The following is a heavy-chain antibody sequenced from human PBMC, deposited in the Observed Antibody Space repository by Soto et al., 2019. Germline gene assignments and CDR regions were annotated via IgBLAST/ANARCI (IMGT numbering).Heavy chain of an antibody. D-gene: IGHD3-9*01. V-gene: IGHV4-59*01. J-gene: IGHJ4*02. Sequence: SETLSLTCTVSGGSISSYYWSWIRQPPGKGLKWIGYMYNTGSTIYNPSLKSRVTISVDTSKNQFSLKLNSVTAADTAVYYCAIRYGWLYFDYWGQGSLVTVPS. CDR1: GGSISSYY. CDR2: MYNTGST. CDR3: AIRYGWLYFDY.